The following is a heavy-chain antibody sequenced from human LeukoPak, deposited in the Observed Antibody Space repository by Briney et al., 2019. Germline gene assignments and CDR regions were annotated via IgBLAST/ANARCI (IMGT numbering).Heavy chain of an antibody. Sequence: PGGSLRLSCAASGFTFSSYSMNWVRQAPGEGLEWVSSISSSSSYIYYADSVKGRFTISRGNAKNSLYLQMNSLRAEDTAVYYCAREPLFSGYSGNGADWGQGTLVTVSS. J-gene: IGHJ4*02. CDR1: GFTFSSYS. CDR3: AREPLFSGYSGNGAD. V-gene: IGHV3-21*01. CDR2: ISSSSSYI. D-gene: IGHD5-12*01.